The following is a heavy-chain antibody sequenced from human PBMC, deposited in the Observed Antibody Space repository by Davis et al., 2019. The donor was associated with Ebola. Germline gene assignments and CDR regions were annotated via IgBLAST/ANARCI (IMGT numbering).Heavy chain of an antibody. J-gene: IGHJ6*02. CDR3: ARGGISMTVVPRDYYHGLDV. Sequence: AASVKVSCKASRYSFPPHYIQWVRQAPGQGLEWMGRINPNSGGTNYAQKFQGRVTMTRDTSISTVYMELSSLRSEDTAVYYCARGGISMTVVPRDYYHGLDVWGQGTTVTVSS. CDR1: RYSFPPHY. V-gene: IGHV1-2*06. D-gene: IGHD3-22*01. CDR2: INPNSGGT.